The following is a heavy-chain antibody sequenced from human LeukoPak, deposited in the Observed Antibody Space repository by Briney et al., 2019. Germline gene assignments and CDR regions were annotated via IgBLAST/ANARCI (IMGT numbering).Heavy chain of an antibody. CDR1: GGSFSDYY. J-gene: IGHJ4*02. V-gene: IGHV4-34*01. CDR2: INHRGVT. D-gene: IGHD4-11*01. CDR3: ARTVGRTASLSY. Sequence: SETLSLTCAVYGGSFSDYYWTWVRQPPGKGLGWIGEINHRGVTTYYPSLKSRVTISIDTYRNQFSLTIHSLTAADTAVYYCARTVGRTASLSYWGQGTQVTVSS.